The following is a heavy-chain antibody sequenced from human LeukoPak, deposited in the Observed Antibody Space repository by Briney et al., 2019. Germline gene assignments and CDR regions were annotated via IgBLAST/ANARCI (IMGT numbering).Heavy chain of an antibody. J-gene: IGHJ4*02. CDR2: IYYSGTT. D-gene: IGHD4/OR15-4a*01. V-gene: IGHV4-59*01. Sequence: SETLSLTCTVSGGSISSYYWSWIRQPPGKGLEWIGYIYYSGTTTYNPSLKSRVTMSVDTSKNQFSLRLSSVTAADTALYYCARDRGLTTSGGVGFDYWGQGTLDTVSS. CDR1: GGSISSYY. CDR3: ARDRGLTTSGGVGFDY.